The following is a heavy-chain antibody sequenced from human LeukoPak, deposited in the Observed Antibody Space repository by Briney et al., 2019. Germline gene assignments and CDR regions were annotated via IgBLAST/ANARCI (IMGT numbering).Heavy chain of an antibody. J-gene: IGHJ4*02. CDR1: GFTFSSYA. CDR3: AKDLAITMIVVGLFDY. Sequence: PGASLRLSSAASGFTFSSYAMSCVRRAPGKGLEWVSAISGSGGSTYYSDSVKGRFTISRDNSKNTLYLQMNSLRAEDTAVYYCAKDLAITMIVVGLFDYWGQGTLVTVSS. D-gene: IGHD3-22*01. CDR2: ISGSGGST. V-gene: IGHV3-23*01.